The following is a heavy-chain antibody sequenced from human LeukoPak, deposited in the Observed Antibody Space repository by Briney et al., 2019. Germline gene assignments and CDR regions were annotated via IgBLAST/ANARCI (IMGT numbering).Heavy chain of an antibody. Sequence: SETLSLTCTVSGGSISSYYWSWIRQPPGKGLEWIGYIYTSGSTNYNPSLKSRVTISVDTSKNQFSLKLSSVTAADTAVYCCARADSSGWYRYFDYRGQGTLVTVSS. CDR3: ARADSSGWYRYFDY. CDR2: IYTSGST. J-gene: IGHJ4*02. V-gene: IGHV4-4*09. D-gene: IGHD6-19*01. CDR1: GGSISSYY.